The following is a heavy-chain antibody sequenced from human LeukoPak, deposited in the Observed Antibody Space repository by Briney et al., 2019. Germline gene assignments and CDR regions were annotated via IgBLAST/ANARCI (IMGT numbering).Heavy chain of an antibody. CDR2: ISSSGSTI. CDR3: AKGRIVKLDY. J-gene: IGHJ4*02. D-gene: IGHD1-26*01. V-gene: IGHV3-48*03. Sequence: GGSLRLSCAASGFTFSSYGMNWVRQAPGKGLEWVSYISSSGSTIYYADSVKGRFTISRDNAKNSLYLQMNSLRAEDTAVYYCAKGRIVKLDYWGRGTLVTVSS. CDR1: GFTFSSYG.